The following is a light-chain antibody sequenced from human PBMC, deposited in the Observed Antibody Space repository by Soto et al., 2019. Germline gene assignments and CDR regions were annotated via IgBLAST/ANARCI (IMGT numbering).Light chain of an antibody. Sequence: DIQMTQAPSTLSASIGDRVTITCRASQSISKWLAWHQQKPGKAPKLLISDASSLQSGVPPRFSGSGSGTEFTLTIMSLQPDDIATYYGQQYSSYSAWTFGEGTKVEL. J-gene: IGKJ1*01. CDR1: QSISKW. CDR3: QQYSSYSAWT. CDR2: DAS. V-gene: IGKV1-5*01.